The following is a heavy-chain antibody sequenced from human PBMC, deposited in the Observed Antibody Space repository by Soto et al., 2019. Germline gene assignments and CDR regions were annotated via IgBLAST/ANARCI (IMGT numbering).Heavy chain of an antibody. CDR2: GGT. CDR3: ARGKWLIAVAGWGEPNWFDP. Sequence: GGTNYAQKFQGWVTMTRDTSISTAYMELSRLRSDDTAVYYCARGKWLIAVAGWGEPNWFDPWGQGTLVTVSS. V-gene: IGHV1-2*04. D-gene: IGHD6-19*01. J-gene: IGHJ5*02.